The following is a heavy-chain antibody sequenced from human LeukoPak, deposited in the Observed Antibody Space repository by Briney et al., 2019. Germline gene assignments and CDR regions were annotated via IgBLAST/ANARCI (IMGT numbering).Heavy chain of an antibody. CDR1: GFTFSNYV. Sequence: PGGFLRLSCVASGFTFSNYVMYWFRQVPGKGLEGVLGIIGTSSYTYSADFVRGRFTISRDNSINTLWLQMNSLRAEDTAVYYCAKDPAHHEYSYGPIDYWGQGTLVTVSS. J-gene: IGHJ4*02. D-gene: IGHD5-18*01. CDR2: IIGTSSYT. V-gene: IGHV3-23*01. CDR3: AKDPAHHEYSYGPIDY.